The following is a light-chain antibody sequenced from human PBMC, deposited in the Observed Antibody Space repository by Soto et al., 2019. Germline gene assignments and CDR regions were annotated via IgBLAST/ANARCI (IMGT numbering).Light chain of an antibody. V-gene: IGLV2-14*01. CDR3: SAYLARIMM. Sequence: QSALTQPASVSGSPGQSITISCIGTTSDIFIYDSVSWYQQHPGKVPKLLIYEVTNRPSGISSRFSGSQSGNTASLTISALQADDEADYYCSAYLARIMMFGGGTKLTVL. CDR1: TSDIFIYDS. J-gene: IGLJ3*02. CDR2: EVT.